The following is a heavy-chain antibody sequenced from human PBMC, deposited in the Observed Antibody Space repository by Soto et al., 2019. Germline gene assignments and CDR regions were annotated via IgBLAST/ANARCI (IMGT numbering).Heavy chain of an antibody. V-gene: IGHV5-51*01. Sequence: GESLKISCKGSGYSFTSYWIGWVRQMPGKGLEWMGIIYPGDSDTRYSPSFQGQVTISADKSISTAYLQWSSLKASDTAMYYCARQLAAAGSNYYYYGMDVWGQGIQVTVSS. CDR3: ARQLAAAGSNYYYYGMDV. CDR1: GYSFTSYW. CDR2: IYPGDSDT. D-gene: IGHD6-13*01. J-gene: IGHJ6*02.